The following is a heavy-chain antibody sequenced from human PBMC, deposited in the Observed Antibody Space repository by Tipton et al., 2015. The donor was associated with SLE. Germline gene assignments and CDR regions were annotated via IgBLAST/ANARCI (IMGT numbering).Heavy chain of an antibody. CDR3: LYSGGEAYFDY. J-gene: IGHJ4*02. V-gene: IGHV3-66*01. CDR1: GFTVSSNY. D-gene: IGHD1-26*01. Sequence: SLRLSCAASGFTVSSNYMNWVRQAPGKGLEWVSVIYSGGNTDYADSVKGRFTISRDNSKNTLYLQMNSLRAEDTAVYFCLYSGGEAYFDYWGQGTLVTVSS. CDR2: IYSGGNT.